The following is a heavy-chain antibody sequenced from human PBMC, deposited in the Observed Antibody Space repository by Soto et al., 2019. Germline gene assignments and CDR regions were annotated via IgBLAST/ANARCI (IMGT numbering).Heavy chain of an antibody. D-gene: IGHD2-15*01. V-gene: IGHV3-48*02. J-gene: IGHJ4*02. CDR3: ARDRCSGGSCYLYFDY. CDR1: GSIFSTYS. CDR2: ISSSSSSI. Sequence: GGSLRLSCATSGSIFSTYSMNWVRQAPGKGLEWVSYISSSSSSIYYADSVKGRFTIFRDNAKNSLYLQMNSLRDEDTAVYYCARDRCSGGSCYLYFDYWGQGTQVTVSS.